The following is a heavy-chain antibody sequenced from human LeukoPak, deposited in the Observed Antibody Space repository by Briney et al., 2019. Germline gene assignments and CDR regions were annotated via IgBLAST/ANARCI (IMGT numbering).Heavy chain of an antibody. CDR3: AREISGIAAAGTLSTRYYYYYYMDV. J-gene: IGHJ6*03. CDR2: IYYSGST. V-gene: IGHV4-39*07. D-gene: IGHD6-13*01. Sequence: SETLSLTCTVSGGSISSSSYYWGWIRQPPGKGLEWIGSIYYSGSTYYNPSLKSRVTISVDTSKNQFSLKLSSVTAADTAVYYCAREISGIAAAGTLSTRYYYYYYMDVWGKGTTVTVSS. CDR1: GGSISSSSYY.